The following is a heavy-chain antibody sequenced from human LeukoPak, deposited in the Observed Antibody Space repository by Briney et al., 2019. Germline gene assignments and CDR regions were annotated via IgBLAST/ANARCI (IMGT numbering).Heavy chain of an antibody. CDR3: ARGIKDCSSTSCYTFSFDY. CDR1: GYTFTGYY. D-gene: IGHD2-2*02. Sequence: ASVNVSCKASGYTFTGYYMHWVRQAPGQGLEWMGIINPSGGSTSYAQKFQGRVTMTRDTSTSTVYMELSSLRSEDTAVYYCARGIKDCSSTSCYTFSFDYWGQGTLVTVSS. V-gene: IGHV1-46*01. CDR2: INPSGGST. J-gene: IGHJ4*02.